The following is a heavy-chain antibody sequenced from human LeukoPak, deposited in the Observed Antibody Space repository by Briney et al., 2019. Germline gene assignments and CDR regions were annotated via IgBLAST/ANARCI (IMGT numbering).Heavy chain of an antibody. CDR1: GGSFSGYY. V-gene: IGHV4-34*01. D-gene: IGHD5-24*01. Sequence: SETLSLTCAVYGGSFSGYYWSWIRQPPGKGLEWIGEINHSGSTNYNPSLKSRVTMSVDTSKNQFSLKLSSVTAADTAVYYCASLDGYKYWGQGTLVTVSS. J-gene: IGHJ4*02. CDR2: INHSGST. CDR3: ASLDGYKY.